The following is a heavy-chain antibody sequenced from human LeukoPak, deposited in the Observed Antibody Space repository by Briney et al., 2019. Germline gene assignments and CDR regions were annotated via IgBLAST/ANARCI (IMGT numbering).Heavy chain of an antibody. CDR1: GYTFTSYD. CDR2: MNPISGNT. V-gene: IGHV1-8*01. D-gene: IGHD2-21*01. Sequence: EASVKVSCKASGYTFTSYDINWVRQATGQGLEYMGWMNPISGNTGYAQKFQGRDTMTRSTSISTAYMELSSLRFEDTAVYYCTRSVRNGHIDYWGQGTLVTVSP. J-gene: IGHJ4*02. CDR3: TRSVRNGHIDY.